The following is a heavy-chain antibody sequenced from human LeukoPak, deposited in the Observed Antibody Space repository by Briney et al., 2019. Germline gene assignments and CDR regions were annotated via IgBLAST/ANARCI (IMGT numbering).Heavy chain of an antibody. Sequence: PSETLSLTCTVSGGSISSYYWSWIRQPPGKGLEWIGYIYYSGSTNYNPSLKSRVTISVDTSKNQFSLKLSSVTAADTAVYYCARLAGGSSWYPPTYYYYYYMDVWGKGTTDTISS. D-gene: IGHD6-13*01. CDR1: GGSISSYY. CDR3: ARLAGGSSWYPPTYYYYYYMDV. J-gene: IGHJ6*03. CDR2: IYYSGST. V-gene: IGHV4-59*08.